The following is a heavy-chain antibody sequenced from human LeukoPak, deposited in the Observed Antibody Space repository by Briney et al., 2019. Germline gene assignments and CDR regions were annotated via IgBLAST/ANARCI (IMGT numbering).Heavy chain of an antibody. Sequence: SETLSLTCAVYGGSFSGYYWSWIRQPPGKGLEWIGEINHSGSTNYNLSLKSRVTISVDTSKNQFSLKLSSVTAADTAVYYCARGRDYDYVWGSYRYPNYYYYYMDVWGKGTTVTVSS. V-gene: IGHV4-34*01. CDR3: ARGRDYDYVWGSYRYPNYYYYYMDV. J-gene: IGHJ6*03. CDR2: INHSGST. CDR1: GGSFSGYY. D-gene: IGHD3-16*02.